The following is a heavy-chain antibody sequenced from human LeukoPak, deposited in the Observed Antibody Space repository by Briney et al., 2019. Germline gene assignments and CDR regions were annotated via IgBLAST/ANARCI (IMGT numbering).Heavy chain of an antibody. V-gene: IGHV3-7*04. CDR3: ARRLIGETAGDRSARDV. D-gene: IGHD3-10*01. Sequence: EDSVKGRFTISRDNANNSMYLQMNSLRGEDTAVSLCARRLIGETAGDRSARDVWGQGTTVTVSS. J-gene: IGHJ6*02.